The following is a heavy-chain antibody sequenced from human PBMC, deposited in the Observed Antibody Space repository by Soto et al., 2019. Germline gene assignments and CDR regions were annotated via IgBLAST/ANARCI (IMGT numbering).Heavy chain of an antibody. CDR3: AGQQLVHGWFDP. J-gene: IGHJ5*02. Sequence: ASVKVSCKASGYTFTSYGISWVRQAPGQGLEWMGWISAYNGNTNYAQKLQGRVTMTRDTSTSTAYMELRSLSSDDTAVYYCAGQQLVHGWFDPWGQGTLVTVSS. D-gene: IGHD6-13*01. CDR1: GYTFTSYG. CDR2: ISAYNGNT. V-gene: IGHV1-18*01.